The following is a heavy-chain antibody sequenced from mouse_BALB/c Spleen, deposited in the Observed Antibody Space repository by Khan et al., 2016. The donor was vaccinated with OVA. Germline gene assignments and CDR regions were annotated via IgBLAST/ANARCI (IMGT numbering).Heavy chain of an antibody. CDR1: GYTFTSYW. CDR3: ANRGTIGCDPSLFAY. Sequence: QVQLQQPGAELVRPGASVNLSCKASGYTFTSYWMNWVKQRPGHGLEWIGWIDPSDGESQYNQMFREKATLTIDKSSRTAYMQLSSLTSEDSAAYYCANRGTIGCDPSLFAYWGQGTLVTVSA. CDR2: IDPSDGES. V-gene: IGHV1-61*01. D-gene: IGHD2-14*01. J-gene: IGHJ3*01.